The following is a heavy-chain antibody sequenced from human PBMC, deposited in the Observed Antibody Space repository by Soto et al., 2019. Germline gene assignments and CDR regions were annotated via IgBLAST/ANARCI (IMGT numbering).Heavy chain of an antibody. J-gene: IGHJ4*02. CDR2: IYPGGSDT. CDR3: ARQRLWGTSGYYYFEN. Sequence: LKISCKGSGHIFSNYWIGWVRQMPGKGLEWMGIIYPGGSDTRYSPSFQGQVTITVDKSINTAYLQWSRLKASDTAMYYCARQRLWGTSGYYYFENWGQGTLVTVSS. D-gene: IGHD3-22*01. CDR1: GHIFSNYW. V-gene: IGHV5-51*01.